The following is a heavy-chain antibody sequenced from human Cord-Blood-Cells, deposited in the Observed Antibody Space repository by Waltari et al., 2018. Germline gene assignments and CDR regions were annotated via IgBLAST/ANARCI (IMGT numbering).Heavy chain of an antibody. CDR3: ARHSGYFDY. CDR1: EFTFSSYA. CDR2: ISYDGSNK. J-gene: IGHJ4*02. Sequence: QVQLVESGGGVVQPGRSLRLSCAASEFTFSSYAMHWVRQAPGKGLEWVAVISYDGSNKYYADSVKGRFTISRDNSKNTLYLQMNSLRAEDTAVYYCARHSGYFDYWGQGTLVTVSS. V-gene: IGHV3-30-3*01. D-gene: IGHD1-26*01.